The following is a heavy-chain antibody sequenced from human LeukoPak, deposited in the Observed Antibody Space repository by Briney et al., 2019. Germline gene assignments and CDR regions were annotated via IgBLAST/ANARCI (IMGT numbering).Heavy chain of an antibody. D-gene: IGHD6-13*01. CDR1: GGSISSHY. Sequence: SETLSLTCTVSGGSISSHYWSWIRQSPGKGLEWIGYIYYSGSTSYNPSLKSRVTISVDTSKNQFSLKLSSVTAADTAVYYCAGQQLVRPRYFDLWGRGTLVTVSS. CDR3: AGQQLVRPRYFDL. J-gene: IGHJ2*01. CDR2: IYYSGST. V-gene: IGHV4-59*11.